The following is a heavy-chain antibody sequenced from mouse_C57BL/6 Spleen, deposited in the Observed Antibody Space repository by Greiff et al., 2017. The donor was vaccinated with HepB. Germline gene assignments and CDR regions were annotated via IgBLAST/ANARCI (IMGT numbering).Heavy chain of an antibody. CDR3: ARDDYDYDYFDY. CDR2: ISDGGSYT. J-gene: IGHJ2*01. V-gene: IGHV5-4*01. Sequence: EVMLVESGGGLVKPGGSLKLSCAASGFTFSSYAMSWVRQTPEKRLEWVATISDGGSYTYYPDNVKGRFTISRDNAKTNLYLQMSHLKSEDTAMYYCARDDYDYDYFDYWGQGTTLTVSS. D-gene: IGHD2-4*01. CDR1: GFTFSSYA.